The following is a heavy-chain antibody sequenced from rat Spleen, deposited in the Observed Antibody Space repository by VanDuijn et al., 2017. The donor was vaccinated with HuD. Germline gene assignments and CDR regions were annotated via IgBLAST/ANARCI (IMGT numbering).Heavy chain of an antibody. CDR3: ARDDYGGHDY. J-gene: IGHJ2*01. CDR1: GFSLSSYG. CDR2: IWGDGST. Sequence: QVQLKESGPGLVQPSQTLSLTCTVSGFSLSSYGVIWVRQPPGKGLEWMGGIWGDGSTDYNSVLKSRLSISKDTSKSQVFLKMNSLQTEDTATYYCARDDYGGHDYWGQGVMVTVSS. D-gene: IGHD1-11*01. V-gene: IGHV2-13*01.